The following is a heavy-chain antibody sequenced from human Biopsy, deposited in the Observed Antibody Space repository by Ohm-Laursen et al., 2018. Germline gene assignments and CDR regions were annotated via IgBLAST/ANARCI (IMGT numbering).Heavy chain of an antibody. CDR3: ARVGVGAPSIDSFDS. J-gene: IGHJ4*02. V-gene: IGHV4-59*01. CDR2: IYYSGST. Sequence: GTLSLTCTVSGGSIYNFFWSWIRQPPGKGLEWIGYIYYSGSTNYNPTLKSRVTISVDRSKNHFSLELSSVTAADTAVYYCARVGVGAPSIDSFDSWGQGALVTVSS. D-gene: IGHD1-26*01. CDR1: GGSIYNFF.